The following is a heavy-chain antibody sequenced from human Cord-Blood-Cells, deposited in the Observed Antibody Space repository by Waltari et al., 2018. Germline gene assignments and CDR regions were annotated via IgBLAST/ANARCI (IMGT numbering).Heavy chain of an antibody. V-gene: IGHV1-24*01. Sequence: QVQLVQSGAEVKKPGASVKVSCKVSGYTLTELSMHWVRQAPGKGTEWMGGFDPEDGETIYAQKFQGRVTMTEDTSTDTAYMELSSLRSEDTAVYYCATDQIAARPGYYYYYYMDVWGKGTTVTVSS. CDR3: ATDQIAARPGYYYYYYMDV. D-gene: IGHD6-6*01. J-gene: IGHJ6*03. CDR1: GYTLTELS. CDR2: FDPEDGET.